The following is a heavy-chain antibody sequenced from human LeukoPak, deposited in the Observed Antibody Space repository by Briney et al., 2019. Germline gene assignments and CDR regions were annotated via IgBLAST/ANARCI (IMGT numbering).Heavy chain of an antibody. D-gene: IGHD2-2*01. CDR2: ISAYNGNT. J-gene: IGHJ5*02. CDR3: ARVVVVVPAAMSQGWFDP. V-gene: IGHV1-18*01. CDR1: GYTFTSYG. Sequence: EASVKVSCKASGYTFTSYGISWVQQAPGQGLEWMGWISAYNGNTNYAQKLQGRVTMTTDTSTSTAYMELRSLRSDDTAVYYCARVVVVVPAAMSQGWFDPWGQGTLVTVSS.